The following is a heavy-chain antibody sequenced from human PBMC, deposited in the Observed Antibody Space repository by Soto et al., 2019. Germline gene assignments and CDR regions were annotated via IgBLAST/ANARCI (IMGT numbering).Heavy chain of an antibody. Sequence: PGGSLRLSCAASGFTFSSYAMSWVRQAPGKGLEWVSAISGSGGSTYYADSVKGRFTISRDNSKNTLYLQMNSLRAEDTAVYYCAKERGIAAAGRRHYYYYGMDVWGQGTTVTVSS. J-gene: IGHJ6*02. CDR3: AKERGIAAAGRRHYYYYGMDV. D-gene: IGHD6-13*01. CDR2: ISGSGGST. CDR1: GFTFSSYA. V-gene: IGHV3-23*01.